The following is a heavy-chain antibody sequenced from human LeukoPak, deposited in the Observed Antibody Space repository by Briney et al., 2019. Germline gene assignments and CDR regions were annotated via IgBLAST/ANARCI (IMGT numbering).Heavy chain of an antibody. CDR3: ARDRLEAVTDDDYFDY. Sequence: GGSLRLSCAASGFTFSNHGMHWVRQAPGKGPEWVALIWYDGSNKYYGDSVNGRFTISRDNSKNTVYLQMNSLRAEDTGVYYCARDRLEAVTDDDYFDYWGQGTLVTVSS. D-gene: IGHD2-21*02. V-gene: IGHV3-33*01. CDR1: GFTFSNHG. CDR2: IWYDGSNK. J-gene: IGHJ4*02.